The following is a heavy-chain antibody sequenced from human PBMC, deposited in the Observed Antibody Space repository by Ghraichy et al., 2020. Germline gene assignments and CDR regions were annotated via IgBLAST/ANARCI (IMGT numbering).Heavy chain of an antibody. CDR2: IIPILGIA. V-gene: IGHV1-69*04. CDR1: GGTFSSYA. D-gene: IGHD6-13*01. CDR3: ARAYSNSWSWSMDV. Sequence: SVKVSCKASGGTFSSYAISWVRQAPGQGLEWMGRIIPILGIAKYAQRLQGRVTITADKSTSTAYVELSSLRSEDTAVYYCARAYSNSWSWSMDVWGQGTTVTVSS. J-gene: IGHJ6*02.